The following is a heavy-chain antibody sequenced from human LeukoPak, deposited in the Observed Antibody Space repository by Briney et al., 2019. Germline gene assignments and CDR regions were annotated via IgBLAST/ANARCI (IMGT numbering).Heavy chain of an antibody. CDR3: ARGGGVADY. CDR2: IKEDGSEK. V-gene: IGHV3-7*01. D-gene: IGHD3-16*01. J-gene: IGHJ4*02. CDR1: GFTFSTYW. Sequence: GGSLRLSRAASGFTFSTYWMSWVRQAPGKGLEWVANIKEDGSEKYYVDSVKGRFTISRDNAKNSLFLQMNSLRAEDTAVYYCARGGGVADYWGQGTLVTVSS.